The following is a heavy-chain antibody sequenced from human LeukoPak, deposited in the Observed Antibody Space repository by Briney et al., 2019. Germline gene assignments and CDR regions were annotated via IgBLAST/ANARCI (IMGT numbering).Heavy chain of an antibody. CDR2: TIPIFGTA. D-gene: IGHD3-16*01. CDR3: VSSQGSIMVLSASAPGYYYYMDV. V-gene: IGHV1-69*13. J-gene: IGHJ6*03. CDR1: GGTFSRYA. Sequence: GASAKLSCKASGGTFSRYAISCVRQAPGQGLEWMGGTIPIFGTANYVQNLQGRVTITADESTSTAYMELSGLRTEDTAVYYCVSSQGSIMVLSASAPGYYYYMDVWGTGTTVTVSS.